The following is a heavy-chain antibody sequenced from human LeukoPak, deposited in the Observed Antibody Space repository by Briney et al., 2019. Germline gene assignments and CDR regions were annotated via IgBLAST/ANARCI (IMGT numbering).Heavy chain of an antibody. J-gene: IGHJ4*02. CDR1: GFTVSSNY. V-gene: IGHV3-53*01. D-gene: IGHD3-10*01. CDR3: AKDLNYGFDY. CDR2: IYSGGST. Sequence: GGSLRLSCAASGFTVSSNYMSWVRQAPGKGLEWVSVIYSGGSTYYADSVKGRFTISRDNSKNRLFLQMYGLRAEDTAVYYCAKDLNYGFDYWGQGTLVTVSS.